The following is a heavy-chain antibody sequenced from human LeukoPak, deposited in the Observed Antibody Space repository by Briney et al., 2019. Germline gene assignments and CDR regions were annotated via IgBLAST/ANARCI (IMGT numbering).Heavy chain of an antibody. Sequence: GGSLRLSCAASGFTFSSYEMNWVRQAPGKGLEWVSYISSSGSTIYYADSVKGRFTISRDNAKNSLYLQMNSLRAEDTAVYYCARRITMTYAFDIWGQGTMVTVSS. D-gene: IGHD3-22*01. J-gene: IGHJ3*02. CDR2: ISSSGSTI. V-gene: IGHV3-48*03. CDR1: GFTFSSYE. CDR3: ARRITMTYAFDI.